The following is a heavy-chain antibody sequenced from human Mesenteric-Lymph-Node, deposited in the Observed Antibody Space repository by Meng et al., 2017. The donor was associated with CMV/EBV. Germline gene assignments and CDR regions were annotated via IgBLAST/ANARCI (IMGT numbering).Heavy chain of an antibody. D-gene: IGHD6-13*01. CDR1: GFTFDDYT. V-gene: IGHV3-43*01. CDR3: AKATLAAAGTPLDY. J-gene: IGHJ4*02. CDR2: ISWDGGST. Sequence: GESLKISCAASGFTFDDYTMHWVRQAPGKGLEWISLISWDGGSTYYVDSVKGRFTISRDNSKNSLYLQMNSLRTEDTALYYCAKATLAAAGTPLDYWGQGTLVTVSS.